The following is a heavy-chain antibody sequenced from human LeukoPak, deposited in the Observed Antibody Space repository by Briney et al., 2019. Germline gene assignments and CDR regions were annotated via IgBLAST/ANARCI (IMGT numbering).Heavy chain of an antibody. D-gene: IGHD2-2*02. CDR3: AKGLSKSSSASYYTD. Sequence: GRSLRLSCAASGFTFDDYAMHWVRQTPGKGLEWVSGISWNSGAIGYADSVKGRFTISRDNAKNSLYLQTNSLRAEDTALYYCAKGLSKSSSASYYTDWGQGTLVTVSS. J-gene: IGHJ4*02. CDR2: ISWNSGAI. V-gene: IGHV3-9*01. CDR1: GFTFDDYA.